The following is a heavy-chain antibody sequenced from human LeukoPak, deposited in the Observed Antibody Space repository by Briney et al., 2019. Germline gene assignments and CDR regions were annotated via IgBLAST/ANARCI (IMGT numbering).Heavy chain of an antibody. V-gene: IGHV1-46*01. CDR2: INPSGGST. D-gene: IGHD5-24*01. J-gene: IGHJ6*02. Sequence: ASVKVSCKASGYTFTSYYMHWARQAPGQGLEWMGIINPSGGSTSYAQKFQGRVTMTRDTSTSTVYMELSSLRSEDTAVYYCARELRGDGYKNLGYYYYGMDVWGQGTTVTVSS. CDR1: GYTFTSYY. CDR3: ARELRGDGYKNLGYYYYGMDV.